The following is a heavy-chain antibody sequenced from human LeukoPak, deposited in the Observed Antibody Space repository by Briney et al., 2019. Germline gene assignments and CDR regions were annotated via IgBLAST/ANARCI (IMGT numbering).Heavy chain of an antibody. V-gene: IGHV3-48*01. D-gene: IGHD3-22*01. J-gene: IGHJ4*02. Sequence: PGGSLRLSCAASGFTFSSYSMNWVRQAPGKGLEWVSYISSSGSTIYYADSVKGRFTISRDNAKNSLYLQMNGLRAEDTAVYYCARAMIVVVPLDYWGQGTLVTVSS. CDR2: ISSSGSTI. CDR1: GFTFSSYS. CDR3: ARAMIVVVPLDY.